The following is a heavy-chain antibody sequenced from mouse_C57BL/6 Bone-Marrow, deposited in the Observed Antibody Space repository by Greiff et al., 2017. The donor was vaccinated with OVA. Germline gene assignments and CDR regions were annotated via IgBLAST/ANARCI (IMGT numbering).Heavy chain of an antibody. V-gene: IGHV5-9-1*02. D-gene: IGHD2-1*01. CDR1: GFTFSSYA. CDR2: ISSGGDYI. CDR3: TRDGDGNYLDY. Sequence: EVKLVESGEGLVKPGGSLKLSCAASGFTFSSYAMSWVRQTPEKRLEWVAYISSGGDYIYYADTVKGRFTISRDNARNTLYLQMSSLKSEDTAMYYCTRDGDGNYLDYWGQGTTLTVSS. J-gene: IGHJ2*01.